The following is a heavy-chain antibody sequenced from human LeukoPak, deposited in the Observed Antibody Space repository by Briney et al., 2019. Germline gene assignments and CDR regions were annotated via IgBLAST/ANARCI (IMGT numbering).Heavy chain of an antibody. J-gene: IGHJ5*02. CDR3: ATNSGSYFWFDP. Sequence: ASVKVSCKASGGTFSSYAISWVRQAPGQGLEWMGGIIPIFGTANYAQKFQGRVTITADESTSTAYMELSSLRSEDTAVYYCATNSGSYFWFDPWGQGTLVTVSS. CDR1: GGTFSSYA. CDR2: IIPIFGTA. D-gene: IGHD1-26*01. V-gene: IGHV1-69*13.